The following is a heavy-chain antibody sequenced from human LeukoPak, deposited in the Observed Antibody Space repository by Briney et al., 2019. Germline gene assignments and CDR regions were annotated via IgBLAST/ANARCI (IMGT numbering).Heavy chain of an antibody. CDR1: GGPISSGGYY. Sequence: SQTLSLTCTVSGGPISSGGYYWSWIRQHPGKGLEWIGYMYYSGSTYYNPSLKSRVTISVDTSKNQFSLKLSSVTAADTAVYYCARVGIGTYSELQYYFDYWGQGTLVTVSS. D-gene: IGHD1-1*01. V-gene: IGHV4-31*03. J-gene: IGHJ4*02. CDR2: MYYSGST. CDR3: ARVGIGTYSELQYYFDY.